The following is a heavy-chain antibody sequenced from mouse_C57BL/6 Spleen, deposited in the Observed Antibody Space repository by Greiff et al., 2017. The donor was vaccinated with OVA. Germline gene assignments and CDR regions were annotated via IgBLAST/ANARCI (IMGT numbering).Heavy chain of an antibody. CDR3: ARRGLLRYPAWFAY. CDR2: INPNNGGT. CDR1: GYTFTDYY. Sequence: EVQLQQSGPELVKPGASVKISCKASGYTFTDYYMNWVKQSHGKSLEWIGDINPNNGGTSYNQKFKGKATLTVDKSSSTAYMELRSLTSEDSAVYYCARRGLLRYPAWFAYWGQGTLVTVSA. V-gene: IGHV1-26*01. J-gene: IGHJ3*01. D-gene: IGHD1-1*01.